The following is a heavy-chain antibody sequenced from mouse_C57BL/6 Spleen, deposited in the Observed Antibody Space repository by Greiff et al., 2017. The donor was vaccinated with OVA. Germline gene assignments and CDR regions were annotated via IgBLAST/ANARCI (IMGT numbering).Heavy chain of an antibody. D-gene: IGHD3-3*01. Sequence: VQLLQPGAELVRPGSSVKLSCKSSGYTFTSYWLPWLQQSPIQGLEWIGNIDPSDSETHYNQKFKDKATLTVDKSSSTAYMQLSSLTSEDSAVDNGARGGDFSYDAMDDWGQGTSVTVSS. CDR3: ARGGDFSYDAMDD. CDR2: IDPSDSET. V-gene: IGHV1-52*01. CDR1: GYTFTSYW. J-gene: IGHJ4*01.